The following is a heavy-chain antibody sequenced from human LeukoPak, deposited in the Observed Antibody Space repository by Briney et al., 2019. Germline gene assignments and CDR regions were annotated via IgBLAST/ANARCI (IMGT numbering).Heavy chain of an antibody. J-gene: IGHJ6*02. CDR2: ISAYNGNT. CDR1: GYTFTSYG. D-gene: IGHD3-10*01. V-gene: IGHV1-18*01. CDR3: ASDRPLLWFGEYYGMDV. Sequence: ASVKVSCKASGYTFTSYGISWVRQAPGQGLEWMGWISAYNGNTNYAQKLQGRVTMTTDTSTSTAYMELRSLRSDDTAVYYCASDRPLLWFGEYYGMDVWGQGTTVTVSS.